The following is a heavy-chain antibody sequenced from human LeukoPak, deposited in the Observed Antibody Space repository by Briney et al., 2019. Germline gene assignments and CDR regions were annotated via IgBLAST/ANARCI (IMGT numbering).Heavy chain of an antibody. CDR1: GGSISSGGYY. CDR2: IYYSGST. CDR3: ARGLWFGELLYRAWFDP. Sequence: SETLSLTCTVSGGSISSGGYYWSWIRQHPGKGLEWIGYIYYSGSTYYNPSLKSRVTISVDTSKNQFSLKLSSVTAADTAVYYCARGLWFGELLYRAWFDPWGQGTLVTVSS. V-gene: IGHV4-31*03. J-gene: IGHJ5*02. D-gene: IGHD3-10*01.